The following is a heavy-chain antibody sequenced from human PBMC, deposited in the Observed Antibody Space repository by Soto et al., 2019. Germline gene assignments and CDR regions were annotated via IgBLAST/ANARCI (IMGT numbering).Heavy chain of an antibody. J-gene: IGHJ6*02. V-gene: IGHV3-48*02. CDR3: ARDHGGSTWFVGIYYYFGVDV. CDR2: ISGSSDTI. D-gene: IGHD6-13*01. CDR1: GFTLSRDN. Sequence: EVQLVESGGGLVQPGGSLRLSCAASGFTLSRDNMNWVRQAPGKGLEWVSYISGSSDTIYYADSVKGRFTISRDNAKNSLYLQMDSLRDEDTAVYYCARDHGGSTWFVGIYYYFGVDVWGQGTTVTVSS.